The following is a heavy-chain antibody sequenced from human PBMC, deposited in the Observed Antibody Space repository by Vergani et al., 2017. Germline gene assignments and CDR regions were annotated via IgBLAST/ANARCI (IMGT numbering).Heavy chain of an antibody. CDR2: NNPNSGGT. Sequence: QVQLVQSGAEVKKPGASVKASCKAPGYTFTDYFMHWVRQAPGQGLEWMGWNNPNSGGTNYAQKFQGRVTMTRDTSISTAYMELSNLRSDDTAVYYCARVGTSSHRDYFDCWGQGTLGTVSS. J-gene: IGHJ4*02. CDR3: ARVGTSSHRDYFDC. V-gene: IGHV1-2*02. CDR1: GYTFTDYF. D-gene: IGHD2-2*01.